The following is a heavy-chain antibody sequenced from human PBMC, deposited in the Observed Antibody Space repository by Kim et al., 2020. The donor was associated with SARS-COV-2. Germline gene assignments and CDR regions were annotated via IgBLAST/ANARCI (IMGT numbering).Heavy chain of an antibody. J-gene: IGHJ4*02. Sequence: RFTISRDNAKNSLYLQMNSLRAEDTALYYCAKVAERAGTSATVKAYYFDYWGQGTLVTVSS. V-gene: IGHV3-9*01. D-gene: IGHD4-17*01. CDR3: AKVAERAGTSATVKAYYFDY.